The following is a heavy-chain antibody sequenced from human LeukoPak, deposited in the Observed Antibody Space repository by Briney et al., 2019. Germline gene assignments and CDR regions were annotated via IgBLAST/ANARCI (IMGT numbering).Heavy chain of an antibody. CDR1: GYTLTELS. CDR2: FDPEDGET. J-gene: IGHJ5*02. D-gene: IGHD3-22*01. V-gene: IGHV1-24*01. CDR3: ATSLVPDSSGYYQNWFDP. Sequence: ASVNVSYKVSGYTLTELSMHWVRQTPGKGLEWMGGFDPEDGETIYAQKFQGRVTMTEDTSTDTAYMELSSLRSEDTAVYYCATSLVPDSSGYYQNWFDPWGQGTLVTVSS.